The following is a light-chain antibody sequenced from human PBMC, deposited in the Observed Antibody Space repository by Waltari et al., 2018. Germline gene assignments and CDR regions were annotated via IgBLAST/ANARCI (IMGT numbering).Light chain of an antibody. Sequence: EIVMTQSPGPRSVSPGERAALSCRASQSVSSNLAWYQQKPGQAPRLLIYGASTRATGIPARFSGSGSGTEFTLTISSLQSEDFAVYYCQQYNNWPRTFGQGTKVEIK. CDR2: GAS. J-gene: IGKJ1*01. CDR3: QQYNNWPRT. CDR1: QSVSSN. V-gene: IGKV3-15*01.